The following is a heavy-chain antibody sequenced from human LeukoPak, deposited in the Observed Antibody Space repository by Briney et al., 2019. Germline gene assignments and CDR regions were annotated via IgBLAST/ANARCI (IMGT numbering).Heavy chain of an antibody. J-gene: IGHJ3*02. V-gene: IGHV3-66*01. Sequence: PGGSLRLSCAASGFTVSSNYMSWVRQAPGKGLEWVSLIYSGGSTYYADSVKGRFTISRDNSKNMMYLQMNSLRAEDTAVYYCARDGAVATIAVFDIWGQGTMVTVSS. CDR1: GFTVSSNY. CDR2: IYSGGST. D-gene: IGHD5-12*01. CDR3: ARDGAVATIAVFDI.